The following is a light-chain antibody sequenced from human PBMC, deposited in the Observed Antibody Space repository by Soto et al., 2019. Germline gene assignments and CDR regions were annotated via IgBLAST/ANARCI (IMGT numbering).Light chain of an antibody. CDR1: QSVKTF. J-gene: IGKJ5*01. V-gene: IGKV3-11*01. CDR2: DAS. CDR3: EQRRNWPTIT. Sequence: IGLSKSTATHSLSPRERATLSWRASQSVKTFLVWYLQRPGQAPRLLIHDASHRAAGIPTRVSGSGLRTGHTRSTGSLKPEYAAVFYEEQRRNWPTITVGQGTRLEI.